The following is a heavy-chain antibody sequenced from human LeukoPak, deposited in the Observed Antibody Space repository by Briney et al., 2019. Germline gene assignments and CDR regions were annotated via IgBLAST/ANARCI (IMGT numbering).Heavy chain of an antibody. CDR3: ARGRGYSSSWYAFFSHDAFDI. Sequence: GASVKVSCKASGYTFTGYYMHWVRQAPGQGLEWMGRINPNSGGTNYARKFQGRVTMTRDTSISTAYMGLSRLRSDDTAVYYCARGRGYSSSWYAFFSHDAFDIWGQGTMVTVSS. J-gene: IGHJ3*02. D-gene: IGHD6-13*01. CDR2: INPNSGGT. CDR1: GYTFTGYY. V-gene: IGHV1-2*06.